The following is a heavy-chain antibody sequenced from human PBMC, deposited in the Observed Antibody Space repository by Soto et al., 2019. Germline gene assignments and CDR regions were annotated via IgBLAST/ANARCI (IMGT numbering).Heavy chain of an antibody. CDR1: GGSISGHY. Sequence: NPSETLSLTCTVSGGSISGHYWIWIRQPPGEGMEWIGYIFYSGSTTYNNNPSLKSRVSISVDTSKNQFYLRLSSVTPADTALYYCARVGSSGWSPDYWGQGTLVTVSS. CDR3: ARVGSSGWSPDY. J-gene: IGHJ4*02. D-gene: IGHD6-19*01. CDR2: IFYSGSTTY. V-gene: IGHV4-59*11.